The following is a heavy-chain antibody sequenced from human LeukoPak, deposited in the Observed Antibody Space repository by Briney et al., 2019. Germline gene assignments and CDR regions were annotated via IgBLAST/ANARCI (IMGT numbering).Heavy chain of an antibody. CDR3: ARTGYYYYYMDV. CDR1: GGSFSGYY. Sequence: SETLSLTCAVYGGSFSGYYWSWIRQPPGKGLEWIGEINHSGSTNYNPSLKSRVTISVDTSKNQFSLKLSSVTAADTAVYYCARTGYYYYYMDVWGKGTTVTVSS. CDR2: INHSGST. J-gene: IGHJ6*03. V-gene: IGHV4-34*01.